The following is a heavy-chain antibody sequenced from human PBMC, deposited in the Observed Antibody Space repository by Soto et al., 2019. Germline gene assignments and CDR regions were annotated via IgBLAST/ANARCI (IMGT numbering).Heavy chain of an antibody. CDR3: ARVYSRSYSDS. CDR1: GGSFNGYY. CDR2: INHSGSP. V-gene: IGHV4-34*01. D-gene: IGHD1-26*01. J-gene: IGHJ4*02. Sequence: SETLSLTCAVYGGSFNGYYWTWIRQPPGTGLEWIGEINHSGSPNYNPSLKTRVTISVDTSKNQFSLKLSSVTAVVTAEYYCARVYSRSYSDSWGQGTLVTVSS.